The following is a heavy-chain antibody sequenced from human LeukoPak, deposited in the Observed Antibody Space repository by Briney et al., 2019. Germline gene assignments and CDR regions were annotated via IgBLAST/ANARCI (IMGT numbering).Heavy chain of an antibody. Sequence: PVASVKVSCKVSGYTLTELSMHWVRQAPGKGLEWMGGFDPEDGETIYAQKFQGRVTMTEDTSTDTAYMELSSLRSEDTAVYYCATGTSIAVAGDFDYWGQGTLVTVSS. CDR1: GYTLTELS. CDR3: ATGTSIAVAGDFDY. D-gene: IGHD6-19*01. V-gene: IGHV1-24*01. J-gene: IGHJ4*02. CDR2: FDPEDGET.